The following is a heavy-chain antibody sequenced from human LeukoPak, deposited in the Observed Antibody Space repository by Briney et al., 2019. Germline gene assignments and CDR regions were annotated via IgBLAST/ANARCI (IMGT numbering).Heavy chain of an antibody. CDR2: INHSGST. D-gene: IGHD3-22*01. V-gene: IGHV4-34*01. J-gene: IGHJ4*02. CDR1: GGSFSGYY. Sequence: SETLSLTCAVYGGSFSGYYWSWIRQPPGKGLEWIGEINHSGSTNYNPSLKSRVTISVDTSKNQFSLKLSSVTAADTAVYCCARSQYYYDSSGYYYFDYWGQGTLVTVSS. CDR3: ARSQYYYDSSGYYYFDY.